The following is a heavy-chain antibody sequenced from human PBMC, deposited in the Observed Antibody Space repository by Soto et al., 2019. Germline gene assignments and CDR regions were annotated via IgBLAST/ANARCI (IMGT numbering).Heavy chain of an antibody. Sequence: GGSLRLSCAASGFTFSSYAMSWVRQAPGKGLEWVSAISGSGGSTYYADSVKGRFTISRDNSKNTLYLQMNSLRAEDTAVYYCAKDRQYYYDSSGYLDYWGQGTLGTV. CDR3: AKDRQYYYDSSGYLDY. J-gene: IGHJ4*02. CDR2: ISGSGGST. V-gene: IGHV3-23*01. D-gene: IGHD3-22*01. CDR1: GFTFSSYA.